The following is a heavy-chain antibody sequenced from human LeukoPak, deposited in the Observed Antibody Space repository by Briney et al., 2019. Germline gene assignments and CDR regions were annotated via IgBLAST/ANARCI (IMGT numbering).Heavy chain of an antibody. Sequence: ASLKVSCKASGYTFIDYYIHWVRQAPGQGLEWMGRIHPNSAATEYAENFEGRVTMTRDTSISTAYMELSRVTSDDTAVYYCARDLPSTSSWELDYWGQGTLVTVSS. J-gene: IGHJ4*02. CDR1: GYTFIDYY. CDR2: IHPNSAAT. D-gene: IGHD1-26*01. CDR3: ARDLPSTSSWELDY. V-gene: IGHV1-2*06.